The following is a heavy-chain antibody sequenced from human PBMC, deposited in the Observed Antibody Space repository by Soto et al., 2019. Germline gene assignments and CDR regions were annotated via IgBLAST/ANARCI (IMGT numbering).Heavy chain of an antibody. CDR2: IHYSGTT. D-gene: IGHD1-1*01. J-gene: IGHJ4*02. V-gene: IGHV4-59*01. Sequence: PSETLSLTCTVSGTSISSYYWSWIRQPPGKGLEWIANIHYSGTTNYNPSLASRVTLSVDTSKNQFSLKMTSVTAADRAMYFCARYNSCAIDYWGRGTLVTVYS. CDR3: ARYNSCAIDY. CDR1: GTSISSYY.